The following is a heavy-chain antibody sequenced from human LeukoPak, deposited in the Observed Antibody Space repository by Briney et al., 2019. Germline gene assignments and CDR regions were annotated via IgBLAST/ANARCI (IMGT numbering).Heavy chain of an antibody. V-gene: IGHV1-46*01. CDR2: INPNAGTT. D-gene: IGHD1-7*01. CDR3: ARASNWNYGY. CDR1: GGTFSSYA. J-gene: IGHJ4*02. Sequence: ASVKVSCKASGGTFSSYAISWVRQAPGQGLEWMGIINPNAGTTIYAQKFQGRLTVTRDMSTSTVYMELSSLRSDDTAVYYCARASNWNYGYWGPGTLVTVSS.